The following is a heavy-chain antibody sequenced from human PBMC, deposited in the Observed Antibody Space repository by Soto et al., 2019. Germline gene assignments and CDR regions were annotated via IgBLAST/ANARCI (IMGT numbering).Heavy chain of an antibody. D-gene: IGHD3-10*01. J-gene: IGHJ5*02. CDR3: ARENTMVRGVFGS. CDR2: IYYSGST. V-gene: IGHV4-31*03. Sequence: SETLSLTCTVSGGSISSGGYYWSWIRQHPGKGLEWIGYIYYSGSTYYNPSLKSRVTISVDTSKNQFSLKLSSVTAADTAVYYCARENTMVRGVFGSWGQGTLVTVSS. CDR1: GGSISSGGYY.